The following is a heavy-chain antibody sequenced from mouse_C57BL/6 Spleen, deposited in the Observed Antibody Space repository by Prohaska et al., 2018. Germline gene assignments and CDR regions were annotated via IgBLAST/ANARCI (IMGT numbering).Heavy chain of an antibody. V-gene: IGHV1-26*01. CDR2: INPNNGGT. Sequence: EVQLQQSGPELVKPGASVKISCKASGYTFTDYYMNWVKQSHGKSLEWIGDINPNNGGTSYNQKFKGKATLTVDKSSSTAYMELRSLTSEDSAVYYCARQFAMDYWGQGTSVTVSS. CDR1: GYTFTDYY. CDR3: ARQFAMDY. J-gene: IGHJ4*01.